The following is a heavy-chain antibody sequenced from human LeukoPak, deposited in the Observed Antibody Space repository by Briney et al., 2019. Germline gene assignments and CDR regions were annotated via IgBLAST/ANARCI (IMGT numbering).Heavy chain of an antibody. D-gene: IGHD5-18*01. V-gene: IGHV4-34*01. CDR3: ARGGYSYHYGMDV. CDR2: INQSGST. J-gene: IGHJ6*02. Sequence: SETLSLTCAVYGGSFSGYYWSWIRQPPGKGLEWIGEINQSGSTNYNPSLKSRVTISVDTSKNQFSLKLSSVTAADTAVYYCARGGYSYHYGMDVWGQGTTVTVSS. CDR1: GGSFSGYY.